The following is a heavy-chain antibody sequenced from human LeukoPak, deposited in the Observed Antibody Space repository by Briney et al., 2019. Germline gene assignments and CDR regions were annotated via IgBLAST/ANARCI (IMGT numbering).Heavy chain of an antibody. D-gene: IGHD6-13*01. V-gene: IGHV4-61*01. J-gene: IGHJ3*01. CDR3: ARISSSNWYNERGAFDV. CDR2: VYYTGST. Sequence: SETLSLTCGVSGGSMSSENEYWSWVRQPPGKGLEWIGFVYYTGSTNYSPSLKSRVTISVDTSKNQFSLKLRSVTAADTAVYYCARISSSNWYNERGAFDVWGQGTMVTVSS. CDR1: GGSMSSENEY.